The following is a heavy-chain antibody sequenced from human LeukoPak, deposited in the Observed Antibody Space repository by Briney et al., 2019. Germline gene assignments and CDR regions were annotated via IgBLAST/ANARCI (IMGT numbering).Heavy chain of an antibody. CDR3: AKHGLPLVVISAPLDY. J-gene: IGHJ4*02. Sequence: GGSLRLSCAASGFTFISYGIHWVRQAPGKGLEWVAFIRYDGSNKYYADSVKGRFTISRDNSKNTVYLQMNSLRAEDTAVYYCAKHGLPLVVISAPLDYWGQGTLVTVAS. V-gene: IGHV3-30*02. D-gene: IGHD2-15*01. CDR1: GFTFISYG. CDR2: IRYDGSNK.